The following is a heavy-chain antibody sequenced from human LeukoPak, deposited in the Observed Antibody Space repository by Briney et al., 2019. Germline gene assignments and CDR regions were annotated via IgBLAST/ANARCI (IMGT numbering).Heavy chain of an antibody. CDR3: ARGASGSFSYFDF. CDR1: GYSFTSYW. D-gene: IGHD1-26*01. CDR2: IHPSDSDS. J-gene: IGHJ2*01. Sequence: GESLQISCKGSGYSFTSYWIGWVRQMPGKGLEWRGIIHPSDSDSRYGPSFRGQVTISADKSLSTAYLQWSSLKASDTAMYYCARGASGSFSYFDFWGRGTLVTVSS. V-gene: IGHV5-51*01.